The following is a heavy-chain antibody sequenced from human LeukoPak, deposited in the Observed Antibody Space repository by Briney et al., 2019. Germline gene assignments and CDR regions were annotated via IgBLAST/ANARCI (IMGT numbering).Heavy chain of an antibody. CDR2: IYYSGST. D-gene: IGHD1-20*01. Sequence: PSETLSLTCTVSGDSISRSSDYWGWIRQSPGTGLEWIGSIYYSGSTYYNPSLKSRVTISVDTSKNQFSLKLSSVTAADTAVYYCARRSITGTTDSDYWGQGTLVTVSS. V-gene: IGHV4-39*01. CDR1: GDSISRSSDY. J-gene: IGHJ4*02. CDR3: ARRSITGTTDSDY.